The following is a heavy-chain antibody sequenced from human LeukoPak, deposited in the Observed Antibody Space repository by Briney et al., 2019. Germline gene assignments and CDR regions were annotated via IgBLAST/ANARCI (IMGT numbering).Heavy chain of an antibody. CDR3: AREREYCSSTSCYLSAFDI. CDR1: GGSISSGSYY. Sequence: PSQTLSLTCTVSGGSISSGSYYWSWIRQPAGKGLEWIGRIYTSGSTNYNPSLKSRVTISVDTSKNQFSLKLSSVTAADTAVYYCAREREYCSSTSCYLSAFDIWGQGTMVTVSS. D-gene: IGHD2-2*01. V-gene: IGHV4-61*02. CDR2: IYTSGST. J-gene: IGHJ3*02.